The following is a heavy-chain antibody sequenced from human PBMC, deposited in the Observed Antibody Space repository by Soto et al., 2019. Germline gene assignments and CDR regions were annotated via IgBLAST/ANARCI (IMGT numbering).Heavy chain of an antibody. CDR3: ARAVVVDYYDSSGYYLITNGWFDP. CDR1: GGTIRSGGYS. J-gene: IGHJ5*02. Sequence: SETLSLTCAVSGGTIRSGGYSWSWIRQPPGKGLEWIGYIYHSGSTYYNPSLKSRVTISVDRSKNQFSLKLSSVTAADTAVYYCARAVVVDYYDSSGYYLITNGWFDPWGQGTLVTVSS. D-gene: IGHD3-22*01. CDR2: IYHSGST. V-gene: IGHV4-30-2*01.